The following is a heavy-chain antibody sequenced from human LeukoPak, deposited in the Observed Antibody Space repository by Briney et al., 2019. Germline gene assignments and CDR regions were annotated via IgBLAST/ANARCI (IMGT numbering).Heavy chain of an antibody. V-gene: IGHV3-7*01. Sequence: GGSLRLSCAASGFTFSSYWMSWVRQAPGKGLEWVANIKQDGSEKYYVDSVKGRFTISRDNAKNSLYLQMNCLRAEDTAVYYCARDVYGSSSAWFDPWGQGTLVTVSS. CDR2: IKQDGSEK. J-gene: IGHJ5*02. D-gene: IGHD6-6*01. CDR3: ARDVYGSSSAWFDP. CDR1: GFTFSSYW.